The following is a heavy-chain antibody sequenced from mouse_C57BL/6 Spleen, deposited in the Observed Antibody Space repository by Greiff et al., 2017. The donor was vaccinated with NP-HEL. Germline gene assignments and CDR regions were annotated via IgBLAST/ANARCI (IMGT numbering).Heavy chain of an antibody. CDR3: ARGGDGGYYFDY. D-gene: IGHD3-3*01. V-gene: IGHV1-82*01. Sequence: VQLQQSGPELVKPGASVKISCKASGYAFSSSWMNWVKQRPGKGLVWIGRIYPGDGDTNYNGKFKGKATLTADKSSSTAYMQLSSLTSEDSAVYFCARGGDGGYYFDYWGQGTTLTVSS. CDR2: IYPGDGDT. J-gene: IGHJ2*01. CDR1: GYAFSSSW.